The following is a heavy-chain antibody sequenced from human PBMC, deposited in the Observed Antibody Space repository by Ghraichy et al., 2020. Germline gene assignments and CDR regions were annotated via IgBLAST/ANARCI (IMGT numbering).Heavy chain of an antibody. CDR1: GGSISSGGYS. CDR2: IYHSGST. V-gene: IGHV4-30-2*01. Sequence: SETLSLTCAVSGGSISSGGYSWSWIRQPPGKGLEWIGYIYHSGSTYYNPSLKSRVTISVDRSKNQFSLKLSSVTAADTAVYYCARARGYPDYWGQGTLVTVSS. CDR3: ARARGYPDY. J-gene: IGHJ4*02. D-gene: IGHD6-25*01.